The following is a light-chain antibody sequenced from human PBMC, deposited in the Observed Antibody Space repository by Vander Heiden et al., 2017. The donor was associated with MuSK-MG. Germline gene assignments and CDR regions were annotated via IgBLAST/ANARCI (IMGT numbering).Light chain of an antibody. CDR2: AAS. CDR3: QQSDSTSYT. Sequence: DTQMTQSPSSLSASVGDRVTITCRASQSISSYLNWYQQKPGKAPKLLIYAASSLQSGVPSRFSGSGSGTDFTLTISSLQPEDFATYYCQQSDSTSYTFGQGTKVEIK. V-gene: IGKV1-39*01. J-gene: IGKJ2*01. CDR1: QSISSY.